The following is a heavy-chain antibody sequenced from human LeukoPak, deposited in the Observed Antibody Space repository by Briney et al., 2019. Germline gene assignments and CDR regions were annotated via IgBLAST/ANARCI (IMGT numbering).Heavy chain of an antibody. CDR1: GFSYSDYT. V-gene: IGHV3-21*01. D-gene: IGHD3-10*01. J-gene: IGHJ4*02. Sequence: GGSLRLSCAASGFSYSDYTINWVRQAPGKGLEWVSSISSSSSDIYYADSVKGRFTISRDNAKKSLSLQMNSLRAEDTAVYYFARAIWSPYRFDYWGEGTLVTVSS. CDR2: ISSSSSDI. CDR3: ARAIWSPYRFDY.